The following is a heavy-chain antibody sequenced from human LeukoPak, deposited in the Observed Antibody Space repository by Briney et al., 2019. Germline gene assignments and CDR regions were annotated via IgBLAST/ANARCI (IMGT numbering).Heavy chain of an antibody. V-gene: IGHV4-59*01. Sequence: PSETLSLTCTVSGGSISSYYWSWIRQPPGKGLEWIGYIYYSGSTNYNPSLESRVTISVDTSKNQFSLKLSSVTAADTAVYYCARAWSSSWYGHYYYGMDVWGQGTTVTVSS. CDR3: ARAWSSSWYGHYYYGMDV. CDR2: IYYSGST. J-gene: IGHJ6*02. D-gene: IGHD6-13*01. CDR1: GGSISSYY.